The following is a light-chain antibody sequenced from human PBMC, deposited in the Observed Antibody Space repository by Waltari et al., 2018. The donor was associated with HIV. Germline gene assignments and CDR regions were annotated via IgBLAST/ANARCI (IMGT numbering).Light chain of an antibody. CDR2: GGS. V-gene: IGKV3-20*01. CDR3: QQYGTSPPWYS. J-gene: IGKJ2*01. Sequence: EIVLTQSPGTLSLSPGERATLSCRASQSVSSSYLAWYQQKPGQAPRLLIYGGSNRATGIPDRFRGSGSGADFTLTTTRLEPEDFAVYYCQQYGTSPPWYSFGQGTKLE. CDR1: QSVSSSY.